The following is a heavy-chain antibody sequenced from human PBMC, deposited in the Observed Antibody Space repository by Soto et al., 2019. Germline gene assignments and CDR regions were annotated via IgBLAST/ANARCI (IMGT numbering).Heavy chain of an antibody. CDR3: AKRYWSSTSCYDAFDI. Sequence: QVQLVESGGGVVQPGRSLRLSCAASGFTFSSYGMHWVRQAPGKGLEWVAVISYDGSNKYYADSVKGRFTISRDNSKNTLYLHMKSLRAEDTAVYYCAKRYWSSTSCYDAFDIWGQGTMVTVSS. CDR2: ISYDGSNK. V-gene: IGHV3-30*18. CDR1: GFTFSSYG. J-gene: IGHJ3*02. D-gene: IGHD2-2*01.